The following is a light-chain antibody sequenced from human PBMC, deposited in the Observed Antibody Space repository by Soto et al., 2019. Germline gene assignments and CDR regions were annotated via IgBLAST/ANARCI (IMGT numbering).Light chain of an antibody. CDR2: LGS. J-gene: IGKJ1*01. Sequence: DIVMTQSPLSLPVTPGEPASISCRSSQSLLHDNGYNYLDWYLQRPGQSPQLLIYLGSNRASGVADRFSGSGSGTDFTLKISGVEAEDVGVYYCMQALQTPWTFGQGTKVEIK. V-gene: IGKV2-28*01. CDR1: QSLLHDNGYNY. CDR3: MQALQTPWT.